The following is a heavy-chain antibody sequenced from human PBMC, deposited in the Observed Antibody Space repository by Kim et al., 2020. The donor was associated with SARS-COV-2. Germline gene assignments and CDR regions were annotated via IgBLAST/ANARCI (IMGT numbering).Heavy chain of an antibody. V-gene: IGHV4-31*03. CDR1: GGSISSGGYY. CDR2: IYYSGST. CDR3: ARFVIVGALYDAFDI. J-gene: IGHJ3*02. Sequence: SETLSLTCTVSGGSISSGGYYWSWIRQHPGKGLEWIGYIYYSGSTYYNPSLKSRVTISVDTTKNQYSLKLSSGTAADTAVYYCARFVIVGALYDAFDIGG. D-gene: IGHD1-26*01.